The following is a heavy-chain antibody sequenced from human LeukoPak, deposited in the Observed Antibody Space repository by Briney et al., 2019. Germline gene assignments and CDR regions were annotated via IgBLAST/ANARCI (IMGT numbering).Heavy chain of an antibody. CDR3: ARAAKWEFYHYYMDV. CDR2: ISNGSGNR. D-gene: IGHD1-26*01. J-gene: IGHJ6*03. V-gene: IGHV3-48*01. CDR1: EFTFSSYS. Sequence: GGSLRLSCVASEFTFSSYSMIWVRQAPGKGLEWISYISNGSGNRYYADSVKGRFTISRDNANNLLYLQMNNLRADDTAVYYCARAAKWEFYHYYMDVWGKGTTVAVSS.